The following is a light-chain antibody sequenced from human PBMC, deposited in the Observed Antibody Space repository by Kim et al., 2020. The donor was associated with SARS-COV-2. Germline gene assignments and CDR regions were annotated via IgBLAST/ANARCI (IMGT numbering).Light chain of an antibody. CDR2: GAS. Sequence: TPGERATRSCRASQSVSSSCLAWYQRKPGQAPRLLIYGASSKATGIPDRFSGSGSGTDFTLTISRLGPEDFAVYYCQQYGSSLLTFGGGTKVDSK. CDR3: QQYGSSLLT. J-gene: IGKJ4*01. CDR1: QSVSSSC. V-gene: IGKV3-20*01.